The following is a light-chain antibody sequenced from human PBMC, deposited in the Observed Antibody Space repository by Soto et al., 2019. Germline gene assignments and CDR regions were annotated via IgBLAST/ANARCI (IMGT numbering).Light chain of an antibody. V-gene: IGKV3-20*01. J-gene: IGKJ1*01. CDR2: GAS. CDR1: QSVSSNY. CDR3: QQYGSSPRT. Sequence: EIVLTQSPGTLSLSPGERATLSCRASQSVSSNYLAWYQQKPGQAPRLLMYGASSRATGIPDRFSGSGSGTDFTLTISRLEPEDFATYYCQQYGSSPRTFGQGTKVDIK.